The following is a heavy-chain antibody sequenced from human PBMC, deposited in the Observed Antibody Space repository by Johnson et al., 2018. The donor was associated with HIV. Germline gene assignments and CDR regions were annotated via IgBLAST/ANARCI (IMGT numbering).Heavy chain of an antibody. CDR1: GFTFSSYA. V-gene: IGHV3-30-3*02. CDR3: VKVQDEWFRALGAFDI. Sequence: QLVESGGGLIQPGGSLRLSCAASGFTFSSYAMHWVRQAPGKGLEWVAVISYDGSNKYYADSVKGRFTISRDNAKNSLYLQMNSLRAEDTAVYYCVKVQDEWFRALGAFDIWGQGTMVTVSS. D-gene: IGHD3-10*01. J-gene: IGHJ3*02. CDR2: ISYDGSNK.